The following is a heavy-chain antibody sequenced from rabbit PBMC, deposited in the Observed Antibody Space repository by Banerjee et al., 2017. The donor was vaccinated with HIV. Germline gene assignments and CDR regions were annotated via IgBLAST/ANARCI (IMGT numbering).Heavy chain of an antibody. CDR3: ARAGSNYATGAFDP. V-gene: IGHV1S45*01. CDR1: GFDFSSYG. CDR2: IDGGVSGST. J-gene: IGHJ2*01. D-gene: IGHD8-1*01. Sequence: QEQLVESGGGLVQPGGSLKLSCKASGFDFSSYGVSWVRQAPGKGLEWIACIDGGVSGSTYYANWAKGRFTISKTSSTTVTLQMTSLTAADTATYFCARAGSNYATGAFDPWGPGTLVTVS.